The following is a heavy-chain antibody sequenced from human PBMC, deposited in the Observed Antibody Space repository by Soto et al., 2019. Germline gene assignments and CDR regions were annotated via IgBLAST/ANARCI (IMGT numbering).Heavy chain of an antibody. J-gene: IGHJ5*02. Sequence: GGSLRLSCAASGFTFSSYAMHWVRQAPGKGLEYVSAISSNGGSTYYANSVKGRFTISRDNSKNTLYLQMNSLRAEDTAVYYCAKHYYDSSGYGPWGQGTLVTVSS. CDR2: ISSNGGST. D-gene: IGHD3-22*01. CDR1: GFTFSSYA. CDR3: AKHYYDSSGYGP. V-gene: IGHV3-64*01.